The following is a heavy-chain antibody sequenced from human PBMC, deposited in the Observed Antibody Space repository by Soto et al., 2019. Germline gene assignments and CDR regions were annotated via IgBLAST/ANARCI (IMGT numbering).Heavy chain of an antibody. Sequence: QVHLQESGPGLVKPSETLSLTCTVSGDSVSSGTYYWSWIRQPPGKGLEWIGYIYFTGATNYNPSRKSRVPISKDTSKNQFSLSLSSVTTADTAVYYCARHRRSSSWLDYWGQGTLVTVSS. CDR3: ARHRRSSSWLDY. V-gene: IGHV4-61*01. CDR1: GDSVSSGTYY. D-gene: IGHD6-13*01. J-gene: IGHJ4*02. CDR2: IYFTGAT.